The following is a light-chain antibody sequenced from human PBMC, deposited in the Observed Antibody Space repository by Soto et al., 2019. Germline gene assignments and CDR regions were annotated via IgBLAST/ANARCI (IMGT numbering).Light chain of an antibody. CDR3: QQAYTLPFT. CDR1: QGISIY. Sequence: DIQMTQSPSSVSASVGDRVTIACRASQGISIYLAWYQQKVGRAPKLLLYSASSLQSGVPSRFNGSGSGTDFILTISNLQPEDFATYYCQQAYTLPFTFGQGTRLDIK. CDR2: SAS. J-gene: IGKJ5*01. V-gene: IGKV1-12*01.